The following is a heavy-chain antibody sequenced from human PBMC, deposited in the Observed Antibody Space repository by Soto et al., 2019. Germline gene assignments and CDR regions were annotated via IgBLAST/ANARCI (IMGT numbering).Heavy chain of an antibody. V-gene: IGHV5-51*01. Sequence: GESLKISCKGSGYSFTSYWFGWVRQMPGKGLEWMGIIYPGDSDTRYSPSFQGQVTISADKSISTPSLQWSSLKASDTAMYYCARPRSLRWFGESEHLGQGTMGSVAS. CDR2: IYPGDSDT. CDR3: ARPRSLRWFGESEH. CDR1: GYSFTSYW. D-gene: IGHD3-10*01. J-gene: IGHJ4*02.